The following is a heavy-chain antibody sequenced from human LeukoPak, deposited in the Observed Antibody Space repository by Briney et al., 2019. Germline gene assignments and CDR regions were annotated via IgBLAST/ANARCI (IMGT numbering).Heavy chain of an antibody. CDR2: ISPGGSAT. D-gene: IGHD5-18*01. CDR1: GYSFTDNW. J-gene: IGHJ4*02. V-gene: IGHV5-51*01. CDR3: AKYLRWLNSPDPPEDY. Sequence: GESLKISCKGSGYSFTDNWIAWVRQMPGKGLGWMGIISPGGSATTYSPSFQGHVTISVDNSITTAYLQWSSLKASDTAIYYCAKYLRWLNSPDPPEDYWGQGTLVTVSS.